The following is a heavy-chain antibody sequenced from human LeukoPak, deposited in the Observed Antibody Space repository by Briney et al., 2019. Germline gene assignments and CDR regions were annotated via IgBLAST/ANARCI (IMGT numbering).Heavy chain of an antibody. Sequence: PSETLSLTCAVSGDTVTRDGNYWSWIRQHPGKGLEWIGYIYYSGNTYYNPSLKSRVTISVDTSKDQFALKLSSVTAADTAVYYCAPSSKEWGRSVDYCGHRNLVTVSS. V-gene: IGHV4-31*11. CDR2: IYYSGNT. CDR3: APSSKEWGRSVDY. CDR1: GDTVTRDGNY. D-gene: IGHD1-26*01. J-gene: IGHJ4*01.